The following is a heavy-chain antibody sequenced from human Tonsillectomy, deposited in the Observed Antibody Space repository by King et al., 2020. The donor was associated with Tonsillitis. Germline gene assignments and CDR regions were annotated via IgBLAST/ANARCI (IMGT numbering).Heavy chain of an antibody. CDR2: INPSGGST. CDR3: ARGGDYYDSSGPTLDY. J-gene: IGHJ4*02. CDR1: GYTFTSYY. V-gene: IGHV1-46*01. Sequence: QLVQSGAEVKKPGASVKVSCKASGYTFTSYYMHWVRQAPGQGLEWMGIINPSGGSTSYAQKFQGRVTMTRDTSTSTVYMELSSLRSEDTAVYYCARGGDYYDSSGPTLDYWGQGTLVTVSS. D-gene: IGHD3-22*01.